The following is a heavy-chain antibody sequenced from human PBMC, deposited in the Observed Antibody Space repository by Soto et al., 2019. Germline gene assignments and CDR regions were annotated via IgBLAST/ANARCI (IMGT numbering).Heavy chain of an antibody. CDR3: ARDIYYGSGSYPGLWYYYYYMDV. Sequence: EVQLVESGGGVVRPGGSLRLSCAASGFTFDDYGMSWVRQAPGKGLEWVSGINWNGGSTGYADSVKGRFTISRDNAKNSLYLQMNSLRAEDTALYHCARDIYYGSGSYPGLWYYYYYMDVWGKGTTVTVSS. CDR1: GFTFDDYG. D-gene: IGHD3-10*01. V-gene: IGHV3-20*01. CDR2: INWNGGST. J-gene: IGHJ6*03.